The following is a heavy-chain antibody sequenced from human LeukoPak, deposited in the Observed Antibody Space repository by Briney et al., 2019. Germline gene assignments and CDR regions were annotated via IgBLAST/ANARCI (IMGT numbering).Heavy chain of an antibody. D-gene: IGHD3-3*01. J-gene: IGHJ4*02. CDR1: GFTFSSYA. V-gene: IGHV3-30-3*01. CDR2: ISYDGSNK. Sequence: GRSLRLSCAASGFTFSSYAMHWVRQAPGKGLEWVAVISYDGSNKYYADSVKGRFTISRDNSKNTLYLQMNSLRAEDTAVYYCARVRSSFISTYYFDYWGQGTLVTVSS. CDR3: ARVRSSFISTYYFDY.